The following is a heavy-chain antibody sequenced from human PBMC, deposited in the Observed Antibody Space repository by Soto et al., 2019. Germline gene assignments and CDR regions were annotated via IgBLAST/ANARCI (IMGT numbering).Heavy chain of an antibody. CDR1: GYTFTSYY. CDR3: ARCVETAMVSSYGMDV. J-gene: IGHJ6*02. D-gene: IGHD5-18*01. Sequence: QVQLVQSGAEVKKPGASVKVSCKASGYTFTSYYMHWVRQAPGQGLEWMGIINPSGGSTSYAQKCPGRVTMTRDSSTSTVYMELSRLRSEDTAVYYCARCVETAMVSSYGMDVWGQGTTVTVSS. CDR2: INPSGGST. V-gene: IGHV1-46*01.